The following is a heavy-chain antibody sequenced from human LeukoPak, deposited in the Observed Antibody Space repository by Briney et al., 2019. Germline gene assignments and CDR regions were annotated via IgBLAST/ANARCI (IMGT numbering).Heavy chain of an antibody. V-gene: IGHV1-2*02. CDR3: ARDRSRIVVVIRGVWFDP. CDR1: GYTFTGYY. J-gene: IGHJ5*02. Sequence: GASVKVSCMASGYTFTGYYMHWVRQAPGQGLEWMGWINPNSGGTNYAQKFQGRVTMTRDTSISTAYMELSRLRSDDTAVYYCARDRSRIVVVIRGVWFDPWGQGTLVTVSS. D-gene: IGHD3-22*01. CDR2: INPNSGGT.